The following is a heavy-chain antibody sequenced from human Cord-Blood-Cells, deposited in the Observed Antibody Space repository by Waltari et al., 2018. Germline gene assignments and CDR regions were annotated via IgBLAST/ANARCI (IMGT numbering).Heavy chain of an antibody. CDR1: GYSFTSYW. J-gene: IGHJ3*02. V-gene: IGHV5-51*01. D-gene: IGHD3-9*01. CDR3: ARQRGYYDILTGYYAFDI. CDR2: LYPGDIDT. Sequence: EVQLVQSGAEVKKPGESLKISCKGSGYSFTSYWIGWVRQMPGKGLEWMVVLYPGDIDTKYSPSFQGQVTISADKSISTAYLQWSSLKASYTAMYYCARQRGYYDILTGYYAFDIWGQGTMVTVSS.